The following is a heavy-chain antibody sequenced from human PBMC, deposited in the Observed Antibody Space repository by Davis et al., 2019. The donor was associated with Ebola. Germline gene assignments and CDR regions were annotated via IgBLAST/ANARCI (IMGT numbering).Heavy chain of an antibody. V-gene: IGHV4-59*01. CDR1: GGSISRYF. Sequence: SETLSLTCTVSGGSISRYFWSWIRQPPGKGLEWIGYIYYSGSTKNNPSLKGRVTMSVDTAKNQFSLRLNSVTAADTAVYYCARLPYGDYGVDYWGQGTLVTVSS. J-gene: IGHJ4*02. CDR2: IYYSGST. CDR3: ARLPYGDYGVDY. D-gene: IGHD4-17*01.